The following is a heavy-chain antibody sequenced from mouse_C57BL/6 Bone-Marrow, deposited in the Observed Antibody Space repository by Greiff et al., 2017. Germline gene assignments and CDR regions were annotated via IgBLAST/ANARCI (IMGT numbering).Heavy chain of an antibody. D-gene: IGHD1-1*01. Sequence: EVKLVESGGGLVQPGGSLSLSCAASGFTFTDYYMSWVRPPPGKALEWLCFIRNKANGYTTEYSASVKGRFTISRDNSQSLLYLQMTALRADDSATYYCARGSSPFAYWGQGTLVTVSA. CDR1: GFTFTDYY. CDR3: ARGSSPFAY. CDR2: IRNKANGYTT. J-gene: IGHJ3*01. V-gene: IGHV7-3*01.